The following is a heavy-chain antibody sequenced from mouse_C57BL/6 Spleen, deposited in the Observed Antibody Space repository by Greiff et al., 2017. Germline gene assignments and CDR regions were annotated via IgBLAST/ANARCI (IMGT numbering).Heavy chain of an antibody. D-gene: IGHD2-3*01. CDR1: GYSITSGYY. V-gene: IGHV3-6*01. Sequence: ESGPGLVKPSQSLSLTCSVTGYSITSGYYWNWIRQFPGNKLEWMGYISYDGSNNYNPSLKNRISITRDTSKNQFFLKLNSVTTEDTATYYCARNYDGYPVDYWGQGTSVTVSS. CDR2: ISYDGSN. J-gene: IGHJ4*01. CDR3: ARNYDGYPVDY.